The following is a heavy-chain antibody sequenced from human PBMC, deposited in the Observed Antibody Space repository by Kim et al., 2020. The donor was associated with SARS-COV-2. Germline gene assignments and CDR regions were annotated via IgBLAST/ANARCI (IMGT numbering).Heavy chain of an antibody. CDR2: IYYSGSA. CDR1: GGSITSYSYY. V-gene: IGHV4-39*01. Sequence: SETLSLTCTVSGGSITSYSYYWGWIRQPPGKGLEWIGSIYYSGSAYSNPSLNSRVTISVDTSKNQFSLKLTSVTAADTAVYYCARNAGGKQWLVLGVRGFDSWGRGTLVTVAS. CDR3: ARNAGGKQWLVLGVRGFDS. D-gene: IGHD6-19*01. J-gene: IGHJ5*01.